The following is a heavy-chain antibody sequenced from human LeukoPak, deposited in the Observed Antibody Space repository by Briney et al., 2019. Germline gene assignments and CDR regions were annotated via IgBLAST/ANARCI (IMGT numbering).Heavy chain of an antibody. CDR3: TTDYHDSMHSGAFDI. CDR2: ISYDGSNK. Sequence: PGGSLRLSCAASGFTFSSFGIHWVRQAPGKGLEWVAVISYDGSNKYYADSVKGRFTISRDNSKNTLYLQMNSLKTEDTAVYYCTTDYHDSMHSGAFDIWGQGTMVTVSS. D-gene: IGHD3-22*01. J-gene: IGHJ3*02. CDR1: GFTFSSFG. V-gene: IGHV3-30*03.